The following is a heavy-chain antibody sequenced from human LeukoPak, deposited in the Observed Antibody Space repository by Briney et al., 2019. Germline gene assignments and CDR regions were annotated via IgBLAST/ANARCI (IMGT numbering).Heavy chain of an antibody. Sequence: SETLSLTCTVSGGSISSYYWSWIRQPPGKGLEWIGYIYYSGSTNYNPSLKSRVTISVDTSKNQFSLKLSSVTAADTAVYYCARVYDSSGSDYWGQGTLVTVSS. D-gene: IGHD3-22*01. CDR1: GGSISSYY. CDR2: IYYSGST. V-gene: IGHV4-59*01. CDR3: ARVYDSSGSDY. J-gene: IGHJ4*02.